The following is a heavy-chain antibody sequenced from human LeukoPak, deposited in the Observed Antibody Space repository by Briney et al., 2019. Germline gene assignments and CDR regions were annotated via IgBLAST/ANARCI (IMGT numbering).Heavy chain of an antibody. Sequence: PGGSLRLSCAGSGFTFTRFWMHWVRQAPGKGLVWVSRINDEGTTTTYADSVEGRFTISRDENTLYLQMNHLRVDDTAVYYCTRGGEEPFDYWGQGTLVTVSS. J-gene: IGHJ4*02. CDR2: INDEGTTT. D-gene: IGHD3-10*01. V-gene: IGHV3-74*01. CDR3: TRGGEEPFDY. CDR1: GFTFTRFW.